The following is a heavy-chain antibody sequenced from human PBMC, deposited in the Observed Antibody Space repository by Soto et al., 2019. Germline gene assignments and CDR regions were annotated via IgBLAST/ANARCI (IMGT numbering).Heavy chain of an antibody. CDR2: INPNSGGT. CDR3: ARVRGGYGEVDY. Sequence: ASVKVSCKASGYTFTSYAMHWVRQAPGQGLEWMGWINPNSGGTNYAQKFQGRVTMTRDTSISTAYMELSRLRSDDTAVYYCARVRGGYGEVDYWGQGTLVTVSS. D-gene: IGHD5-12*01. J-gene: IGHJ4*02. CDR1: GYTFTSYA. V-gene: IGHV1-2*02.